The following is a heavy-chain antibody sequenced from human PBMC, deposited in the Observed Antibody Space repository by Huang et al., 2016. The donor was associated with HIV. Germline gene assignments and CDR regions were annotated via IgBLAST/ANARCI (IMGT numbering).Heavy chain of an antibody. CDR3: ATKTAGMDI. CDR2: IKQDESEK. CDR1: TFTFGAYW. J-gene: IGHJ6*02. Sequence: VESGGRSVQPGGSIKLSCVGSTFTFGAYWMRWVRQPPGKGLEWVANIKQDESEKDYVDSVKGRFNISRDNARKGLFLEMDDLRVEDTAIYFCATKTAGMDIWGQGTTVTVSS. V-gene: IGHV3-7*01. D-gene: IGHD1-7*01.